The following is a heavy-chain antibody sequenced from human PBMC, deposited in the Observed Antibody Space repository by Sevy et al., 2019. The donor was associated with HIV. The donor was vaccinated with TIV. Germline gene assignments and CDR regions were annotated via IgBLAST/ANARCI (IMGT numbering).Heavy chain of an antibody. Sequence: GESLKISCAASEFMFSTHAMHWVRQAPGKGLEWVAVLSYDGSSHYYADSVKGRFTISRDNSKNTLFLQMNSLRLEDTAFYYCARDAGYSTDWYPSDYWGQGTLVTVSS. V-gene: IGHV3-30-3*01. CDR3: ARDAGYSTDWYPSDY. CDR2: LSYDGSSH. D-gene: IGHD6-19*01. CDR1: EFMFSTHA. J-gene: IGHJ4*02.